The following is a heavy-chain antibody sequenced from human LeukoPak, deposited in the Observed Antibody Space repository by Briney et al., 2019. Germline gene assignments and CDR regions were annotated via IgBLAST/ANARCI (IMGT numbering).Heavy chain of an antibody. CDR2: INSRSSNI. V-gene: IGHV3-48*02. D-gene: IGHD3-16*01. CDR1: RFTFSNYG. CDR3: ARIPGGYYYAMDV. J-gene: IGHJ6*02. Sequence: TGGSLRLSCAASRFTFSNYGVNWVRQAPGKGLEWVSYINSRSSNIYYADSVKGRFTISRDNAKNSLYLQMNSLRDEDTAVYYCARIPGGYYYAMDVWGQGTTVTVSS.